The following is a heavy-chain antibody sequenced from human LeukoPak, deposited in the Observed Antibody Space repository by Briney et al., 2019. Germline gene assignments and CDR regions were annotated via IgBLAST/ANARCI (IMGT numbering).Heavy chain of an antibody. J-gene: IGHJ6*03. Sequence: GASVKVSCKASGYTFSSYGISWVRQAPGQGLEWMGWISGYNGNTDYAQKVQGSVTMTTDTSTSTAYMELRSLRSDDTAVYYCARVWIAAGRPDDYYYSYMDVWGKGTTVTVSS. V-gene: IGHV1-18*01. CDR3: ARVWIAAGRPDDYYYSYMDV. D-gene: IGHD6-6*01. CDR2: ISGYNGNT. CDR1: GYTFSSYG.